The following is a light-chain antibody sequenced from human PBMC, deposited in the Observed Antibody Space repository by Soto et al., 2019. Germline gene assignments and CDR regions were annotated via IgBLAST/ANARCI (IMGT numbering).Light chain of an antibody. V-gene: IGKV1-39*01. CDR1: QSISSY. J-gene: IGKJ1*01. CDR3: QQSYSTSPWT. CDR2: AAS. Sequence: DIQMTQSLSSLSASVGDRVTITCRASQSISSYLNWYQQKPGKAPKLLIYAASSLQSGVPSRFSGSGSGTDFTLTISSLQPEDFATYYCQQSYSTSPWTFGQGTKVEIK.